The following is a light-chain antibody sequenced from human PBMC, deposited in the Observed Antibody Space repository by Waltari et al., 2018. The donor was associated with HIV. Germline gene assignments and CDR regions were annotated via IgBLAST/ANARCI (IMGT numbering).Light chain of an antibody. J-gene: IGKJ3*01. CDR3: QQSYSVPLT. CDR2: GAS. V-gene: IGKV3-15*01. CDR1: QSIGSD. Sequence: EIVMTQSPATLSVSPGERATLSCRASQSIGSDLAWYQQKPGQAPRLLIYGASTRATGIPARFSGSGSGTEFTLTISSLQSEDFATYYCQQSYSVPLTFGAGTKLDV.